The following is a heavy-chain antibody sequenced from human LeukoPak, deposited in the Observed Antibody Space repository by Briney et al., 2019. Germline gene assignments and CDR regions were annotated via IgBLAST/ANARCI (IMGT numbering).Heavy chain of an antibody. CDR3: ARLRCGMDV. V-gene: IGHV4-59*08. Sequence: PSETLSLTCTVSGGSISSYYWSWIRQPPGKGLEWIGYIYYSGSTNYNPSLKSRVTISVDTSKNQFSLELSSVTAADTAVYYCARLRCGMDVWGQGTTVTVSS. CDR2: IYYSGST. J-gene: IGHJ6*02. CDR1: GGSISSYY.